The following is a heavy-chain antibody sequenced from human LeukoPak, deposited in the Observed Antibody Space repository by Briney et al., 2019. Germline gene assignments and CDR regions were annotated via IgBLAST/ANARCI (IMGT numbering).Heavy chain of an antibody. J-gene: IGHJ6*04. V-gene: IGHV1-24*01. Sequence: ASVKVSCKVSGYTLTELSMHWVRQAPGKGLEWMGGFDPEDGETIYAQKFQGRVTMTEDTSTDTAYMELSSLRPEDTAVYYCATERGMVRGLGGYGMDVWGKGTTVTVSS. CDR1: GYTLTELS. CDR2: FDPEDGET. D-gene: IGHD3-10*01. CDR3: ATERGMVRGLGGYGMDV.